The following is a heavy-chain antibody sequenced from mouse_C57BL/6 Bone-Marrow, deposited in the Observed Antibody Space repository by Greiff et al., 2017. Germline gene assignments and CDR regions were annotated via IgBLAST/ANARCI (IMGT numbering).Heavy chain of an antibody. D-gene: IGHD2-4*01. J-gene: IGHJ4*01. Sequence: QVQLQQPGAELVKPGASVKLSCKASGYTFTNYWMHWVKQRPGQGLEWIGMMHPNGGSPDYNEKFKSEATLSVDKSSRTAYMELSRLTSEDSAVYYCASSYDYDDYTMYYWGQGTSVTVSS. CDR3: ASSYDYDDYTMYY. CDR1: GYTFTNYW. CDR2: MHPNGGSP. V-gene: IGHV1-64*01.